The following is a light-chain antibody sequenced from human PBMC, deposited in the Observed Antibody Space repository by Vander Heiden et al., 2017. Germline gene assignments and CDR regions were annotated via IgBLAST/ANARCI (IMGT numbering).Light chain of an antibody. V-gene: IGLV1-40*01. CDR3: QSYDSGLSSVM. CDR2: GND. CDR1: SSNIGAGYD. Sequence: SVLTHPLSVSVLAGRMFTISCTRSSSNIGAGYDVHWCQQLPARAAKLLIYGNDNRPSGVPDRFSGSKSGTSASLTITGLQAGDEADYYCQSYDSGLSSVMFGGGTKLTVL. J-gene: IGLJ3*02.